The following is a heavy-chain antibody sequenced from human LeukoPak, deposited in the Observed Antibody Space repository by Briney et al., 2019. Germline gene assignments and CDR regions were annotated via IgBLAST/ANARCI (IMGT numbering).Heavy chain of an antibody. V-gene: IGHV1-2*02. D-gene: IGHD3-9*01. CDR3: AKNYDFLTGYAN. Sequence: ASVKVSCKASGNSLSGYYMNWVRQAPGQGLEWMGWINPISGGTSYAQKFQGRVTMTRDASISTAYMELSRLTSDDTAVYYCAKNYDFLTGYANWGQGTLVTVSS. J-gene: IGHJ4*02. CDR1: GNSLSGYY. CDR2: INPISGGT.